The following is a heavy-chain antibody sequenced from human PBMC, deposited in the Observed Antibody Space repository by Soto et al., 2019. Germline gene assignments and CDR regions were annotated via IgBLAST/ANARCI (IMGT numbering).Heavy chain of an antibody. J-gene: IGHJ4*02. Sequence: ASVKVSCKASGYTFTSYAMHWVRQAPGQRLEWMGWINAGNGNTKYSQKFQGRVTITRDTSASTAYMELSSLRPEDTAVYYCARDQYSGYDYQYYFDYWGQGTLVTVSS. D-gene: IGHD5-12*01. CDR2: INAGNGNT. CDR1: GYTFTSYA. V-gene: IGHV1-3*01. CDR3: ARDQYSGYDYQYYFDY.